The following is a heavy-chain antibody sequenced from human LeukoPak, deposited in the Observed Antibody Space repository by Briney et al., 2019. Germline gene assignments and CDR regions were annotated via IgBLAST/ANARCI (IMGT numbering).Heavy chain of an antibody. CDR3: ARDGFGTGSN. CDR2: IKQDGSEK. Sequence: GGSLRLSCAASGFIFDAYAMHWVRQAPGKGLEWVANIKQDGSEKNYVDSVKGRFIISRDNAKNSLYLQMNTLRADDTAVYYCARDGFGTGSNWGQGTLVTVSS. CDR1: GFIFDAYA. J-gene: IGHJ4*02. V-gene: IGHV3-7*03. D-gene: IGHD3-16*01.